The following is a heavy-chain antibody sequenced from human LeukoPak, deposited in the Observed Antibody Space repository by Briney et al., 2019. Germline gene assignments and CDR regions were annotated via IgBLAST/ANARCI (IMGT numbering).Heavy chain of an antibody. D-gene: IGHD1-1*01. CDR3: AKDLSRVQKGLDY. J-gene: IGHJ4*02. Sequence: GGSLRLSCAASGFTFSDYYMSWIRQAPGKGLEWVSYISSSGSTIYYADSVKGRFTISRDNAKNSLYLQMNSLRAEDTAVYYCAKDLSRVQKGLDYWGQGTLVTVSS. CDR1: GFTFSDYY. CDR2: ISSSGSTI. V-gene: IGHV3-11*01.